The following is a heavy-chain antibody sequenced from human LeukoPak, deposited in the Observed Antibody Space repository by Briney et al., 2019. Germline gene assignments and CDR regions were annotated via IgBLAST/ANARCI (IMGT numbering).Heavy chain of an antibody. J-gene: IGHJ4*02. CDR2: IWHDGSNK. CDR1: GFTSGFTFSSYG. V-gene: IGHV3-33*08. Sequence: GGSLRLSCAASGFTSGFTFSSYGMHWVRQAPGKGLEWVAVIWHDGSNKYYADSVKGRFTISRDNSKNTLYLQMNSLRAEDTAVYYCARDRYYDSSGSPFYYFDYWGQGTLVTVSS. CDR3: ARDRYYDSSGSPFYYFDY. D-gene: IGHD3-22*01.